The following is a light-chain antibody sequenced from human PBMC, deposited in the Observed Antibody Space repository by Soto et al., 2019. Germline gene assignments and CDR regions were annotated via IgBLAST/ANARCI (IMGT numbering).Light chain of an antibody. J-gene: IGKJ1*01. CDR2: ATS. CDR1: QSISSW. Sequence: DIQMTQSPSTLSASVGDRVTITCRASQSISSWLAWYQQKPGKAPKLLIYATSTLHSGVPARFSGSGSGTEFTLTISSLQSEDFAVYHCQQYYNWWTFGQGTKVDNK. CDR3: QQYYNWWT. V-gene: IGKV1-5*01.